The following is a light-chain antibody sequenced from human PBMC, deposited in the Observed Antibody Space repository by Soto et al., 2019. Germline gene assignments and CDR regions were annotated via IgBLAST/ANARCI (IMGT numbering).Light chain of an antibody. CDR1: QGISNY. CDR2: AAS. J-gene: IGKJ4*01. V-gene: IGKV1-9*01. Sequence: DIQLTQSPSFLSASVGDRVTITCRASQGISNYLAWYQQRPGKAPKLLIYAASTLQTGVPSRFSGSGSGTEFTLIISSLQSEDFAGYYCQQYNNRPLTFGGGTKVEIK. CDR3: QQYNNRPLT.